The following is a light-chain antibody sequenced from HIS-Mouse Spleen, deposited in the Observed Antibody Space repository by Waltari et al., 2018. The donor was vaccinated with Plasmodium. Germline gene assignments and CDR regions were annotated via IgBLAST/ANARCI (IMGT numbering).Light chain of an antibody. J-gene: IGLJ3*02. V-gene: IGLV3-19*01. CDR2: GKN. Sequence: SSELTQDPAVSVALGQTGRITCQGDSPRSYDPSWYQQKPGQAPVLVMYGKNNRTSGIPDRFSGSSSGNTASLTITGAQAEDEADYYCNSRDSSGNHQVFGGGTKLTVL. CDR3: NSRDSSGNHQV. CDR1: SPRSYD.